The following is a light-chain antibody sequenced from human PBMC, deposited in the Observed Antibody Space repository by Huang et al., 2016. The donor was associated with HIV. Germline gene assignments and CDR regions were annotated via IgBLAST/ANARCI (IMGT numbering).Light chain of an antibody. V-gene: IGKV3-15*01. CDR2: AAS. CDR1: QSVSSN. Sequence: EIVMTQSPATLSVSPGERATLSCRASQSVSSNLAWYQQKPGQAPRILIYAASTRATGIPARVSGSGSGTEFTLTISSLQSEDFAVYYCQQYNNWPRTFGQGTKVEIK. J-gene: IGKJ1*01. CDR3: QQYNNWPRT.